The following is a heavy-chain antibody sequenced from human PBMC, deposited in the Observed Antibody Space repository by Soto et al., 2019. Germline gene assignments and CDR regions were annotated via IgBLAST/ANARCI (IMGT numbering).Heavy chain of an antibody. CDR3: TTDSLSELGYYYYGMDV. J-gene: IGHJ6*02. CDR2: IKSKTDGGTT. V-gene: IGHV3-15*07. CDR1: GFTFSNAW. Sequence: EVQLVESGGGVVKPGGSLRLSCAASGFTFSNAWMNWVRQAPGKGLEWVGRIKSKTDGGTTDYAAPVKGRFTISRDDSKNTLYLQMNSLKTEDTAVYYCTTDSLSELGYYYYGMDVWGQGTTVIVSS. D-gene: IGHD7-27*01.